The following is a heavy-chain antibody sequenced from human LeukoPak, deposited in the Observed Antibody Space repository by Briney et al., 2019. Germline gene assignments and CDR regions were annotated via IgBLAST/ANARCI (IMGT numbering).Heavy chain of an antibody. J-gene: IGHJ6*03. V-gene: IGHV4-39*01. CDR1: GGSFSSSSYY. CDR2: LYYSGNT. Sequence: SETLSLTCTVSGGSFSSSSYYWGWIRQSPGKGLQWIGSLYYSGNTNYQPSLKSRVTISVDTSKNQFPLNLSSVTAADTAVYFCARHGPNYYDSSGPYYYYMDVWGKGTTVTVSS. CDR3: ARHGPNYYDSSGPYYYYMDV. D-gene: IGHD3-22*01.